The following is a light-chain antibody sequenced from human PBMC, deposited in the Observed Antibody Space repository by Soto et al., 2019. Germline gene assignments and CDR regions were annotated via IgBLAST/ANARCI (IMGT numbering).Light chain of an antibody. CDR2: GNS. CDR3: QSYDSSLSVV. CDR1: SPNIGAGYD. Sequence: QSVLTQPPSVSGAPGQRVTISCTGSSPNIGAGYDVHWYQQLPGTAPKLPIYGNSNRPSGVPDGFSGSKSGTSASLAITGLQAEDEADYYCQSYDSSLSVVFGRGTKLTVL. J-gene: IGLJ2*01. V-gene: IGLV1-40*01.